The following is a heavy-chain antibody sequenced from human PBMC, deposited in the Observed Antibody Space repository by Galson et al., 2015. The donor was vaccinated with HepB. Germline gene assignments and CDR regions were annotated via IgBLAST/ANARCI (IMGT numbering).Heavy chain of an antibody. CDR2: IYYSGST. D-gene: IGHD1-26*01. CDR1: GGSISSSSYY. J-gene: IGHJ6*02. CDR3: ARDMHYPVLGYYYGMDV. V-gene: IGHV4-39*02. Sequence: SETLSLTCTVPGGSISSSSYYWGWIRQPPGKGLEWIGSIYYSGSTYYNPSLKSRVTISVDTSKNQFSLKLSSVTAADTAVYYCARDMHYPVLGYYYGMDVWGQGTTVTVSS.